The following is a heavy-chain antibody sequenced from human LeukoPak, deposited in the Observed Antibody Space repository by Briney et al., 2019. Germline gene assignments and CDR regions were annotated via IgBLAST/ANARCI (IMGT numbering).Heavy chain of an antibody. V-gene: IGHV4-39*01. J-gene: IGHJ4*02. CDR1: GGSISSSSYY. CDR2: IYYSGST. CDR3: ARLHSPTDY. Sequence: SETLSLTCTVSGGSISSSSYYWGWIRQPPGKGLEWIGSIYYSGSTYYNPSLKSRVTISVDTSKNQFSLKLSSVTAADTAVYYYARLHSPTDYWGQGTLVTVSS.